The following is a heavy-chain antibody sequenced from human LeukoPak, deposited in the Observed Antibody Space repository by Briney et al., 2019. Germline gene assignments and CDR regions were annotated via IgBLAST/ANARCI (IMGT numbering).Heavy chain of an antibody. CDR1: GFTFSTHS. Sequence: GGSLRLSCAASGFTFSTHSMSWVRQAPGKGLEWVSSIDSSSSHIYYADSMKGRFTISRDNAKNSLFLQMNSLRAEDTAVYYCARGDIVATITDWGQGTLVTVSS. V-gene: IGHV3-21*01. D-gene: IGHD5-12*01. CDR2: IDSSSSHI. J-gene: IGHJ4*02. CDR3: ARGDIVATITD.